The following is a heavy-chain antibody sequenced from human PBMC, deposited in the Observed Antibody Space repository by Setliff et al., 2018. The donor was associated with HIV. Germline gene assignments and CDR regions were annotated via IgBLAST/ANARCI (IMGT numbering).Heavy chain of an antibody. Sequence: ASVKVSCKASGYSFTNYAMHWVRQAPGQRPEWMGWINVGNDNTKYSQTLQGRVTIARDTSASTAYMELSSLRSEDTAVYYCAREIVTLYTGGHYLYGIDVWGQGTAVTVSS. CDR3: AREIVTLYTGGHYLYGIDV. CDR2: INVGNDNT. V-gene: IGHV1-3*01. D-gene: IGHD3-22*01. CDR1: GYSFTNYA. J-gene: IGHJ6*02.